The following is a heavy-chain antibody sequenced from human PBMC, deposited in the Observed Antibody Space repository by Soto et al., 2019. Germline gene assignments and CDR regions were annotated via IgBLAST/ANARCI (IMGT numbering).Heavy chain of an antibody. CDR1: GFTFSKAW. J-gene: IGHJ6*02. V-gene: IGHV3-15*01. D-gene: IGHD1-26*01. Sequence: GGSLRLSCAASGFTFSKAWMSWVRQAPGKGLDWVGRIKSKTDGGTIDYAAPVKGRFTISRDDSKNTLYLQMNSLRTEDTAVYYCSTGGKYYGMDVWGHGTTVTVSS. CDR2: IKSKTDGGTI. CDR3: STGGKYYGMDV.